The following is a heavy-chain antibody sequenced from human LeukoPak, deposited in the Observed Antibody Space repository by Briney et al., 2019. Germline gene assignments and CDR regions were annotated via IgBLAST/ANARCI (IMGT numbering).Heavy chain of an antibody. CDR1: GFTFSNYA. Sequence: GGSLRLSCAASGFTFSNYAIHWVRQAPGKGLEWVAFIRYDGSNKYYVGSVKGRFTISRDNSKNTLYLQMNSLRAEDTAVYYCAKPYYDTSGYYRYWYFDLWGRGTLVTVSS. V-gene: IGHV3-30*02. D-gene: IGHD3-22*01. J-gene: IGHJ2*01. CDR3: AKPYYDTSGYYRYWYFDL. CDR2: IRYDGSNK.